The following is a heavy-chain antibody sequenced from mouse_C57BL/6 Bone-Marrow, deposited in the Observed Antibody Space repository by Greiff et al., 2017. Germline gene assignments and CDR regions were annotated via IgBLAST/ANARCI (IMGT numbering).Heavy chain of an antibody. CDR3: ASGTTTVVSTDY. V-gene: IGHV1-64*01. CDR1: GYTFTSYW. Sequence: VQLQQPGAELVKPGASVKLSCKASGYTFTSYWMHWVKQRPGQGLEWIGMIHPNSGSTNYNEKFQSKATLTVDKSYSTAYMQLSSLTSEDSAVYYCASGTTTVVSTDYWGQGTTLTVSS. CDR2: IHPNSGST. J-gene: IGHJ2*01. D-gene: IGHD1-1*01.